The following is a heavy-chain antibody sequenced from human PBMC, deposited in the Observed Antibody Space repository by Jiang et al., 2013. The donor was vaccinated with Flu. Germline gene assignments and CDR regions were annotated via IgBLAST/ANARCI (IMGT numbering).Heavy chain of an antibody. D-gene: IGHD4-17*01. CDR2: IYWDDDK. Sequence: TLTCTFSGFSLSTSGVGVGWIRQPPGRALEWLALIYWDDDKRYSPSLKSRLTITKDTSKNQVVLTMTNMDPVDTATYYCAHLGNYGALYAFDIWGQGTMVTVSS. J-gene: IGHJ3*02. V-gene: IGHV2-5*02. CDR1: GFSLSTSGVG. CDR3: AHLGNYGALYAFDI.